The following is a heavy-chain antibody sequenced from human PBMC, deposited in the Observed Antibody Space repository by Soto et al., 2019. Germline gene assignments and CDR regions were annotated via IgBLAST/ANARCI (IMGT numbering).Heavy chain of an antibody. CDR3: ARVPHYDSSGYNRPPIDY. CDR2: IYYSGST. D-gene: IGHD3-22*01. Sequence: PSETLSLTCTVSGGSISSGGYYWSWIRQHPGKGLEWIGYIYYSGSTYYNPSLKSRVTISVDTSKNQFSLKLSSVTAADTAVYYCARVPHYDSSGYNRPPIDYWGQGTLVTVSS. V-gene: IGHV4-31*03. CDR1: GGSISSGGYY. J-gene: IGHJ4*02.